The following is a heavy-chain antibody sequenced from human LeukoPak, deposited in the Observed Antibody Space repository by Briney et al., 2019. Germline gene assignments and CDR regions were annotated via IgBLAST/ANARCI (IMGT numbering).Heavy chain of an antibody. Sequence: PGGSLRLSCAASGFTFSSYDMHWVRQPTGKGLEWVSAIGTVGDTYYPDSVKGRFTISRENAKNSLYLQMNSLRAGDTAVYYCARVQGWRSYSDYWGQGTLVTVSS. CDR2: IGTVGDT. CDR1: GFTFSSYD. CDR3: ARVQGWRSYSDY. V-gene: IGHV3-13*01. J-gene: IGHJ4*02. D-gene: IGHD6-19*01.